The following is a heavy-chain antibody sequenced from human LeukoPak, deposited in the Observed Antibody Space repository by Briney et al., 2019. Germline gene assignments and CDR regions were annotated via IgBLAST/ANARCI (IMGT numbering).Heavy chain of an antibody. CDR3: ATDAYRVRESYYYYGMDV. Sequence: GGSLRLSCAASGFTFSTYSMNWVRQAPGKGLEWMGGFDPEDGETIYAQKFQGRVTMTEDTSTDTAYMELSSLRSEDTAVYYCATDAYRVRESYYYYGMDVWGQGTTVTVSS. V-gene: IGHV1-24*01. D-gene: IGHD3-10*01. CDR1: GFTFSTYS. CDR2: FDPEDGET. J-gene: IGHJ6*02.